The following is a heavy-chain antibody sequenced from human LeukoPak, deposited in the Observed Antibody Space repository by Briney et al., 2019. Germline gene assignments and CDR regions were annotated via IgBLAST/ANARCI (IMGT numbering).Heavy chain of an antibody. CDR1: GYTFTSYY. J-gene: IGHJ3*02. D-gene: IGHD6-19*01. CDR3: ARDNIAVASPGAFDI. Sequence: ASVKVSCKASGYTFTSYYMHWVRQAPGQGLEWMGWINPNSGGTNYAQKFQGRVTMTRDTSISTAYMELSRLRSDDTAVYYCARDNIAVASPGAFDIWGQGTMVTVSS. CDR2: INPNSGGT. V-gene: IGHV1-2*02.